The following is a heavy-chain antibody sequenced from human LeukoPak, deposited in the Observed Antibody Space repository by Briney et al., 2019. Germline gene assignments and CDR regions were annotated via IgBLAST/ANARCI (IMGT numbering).Heavy chain of an antibody. D-gene: IGHD3-9*01. CDR3: ARDDILTGPTDSYYYYYGMDV. CDR1: GYTFTSYG. V-gene: IGHV1-18*03. J-gene: IGHJ6*02. Sequence: ASVKVSCKASGYTFTSYGISWVRQAPGQGLEWMGWISAYNGNTNYAQKLQGRVTMTTDTSTSTAYMELRSLRSDDMAVYYCARDDILTGPTDSYYYYYGMDVWGQGTTVTVSS. CDR2: ISAYNGNT.